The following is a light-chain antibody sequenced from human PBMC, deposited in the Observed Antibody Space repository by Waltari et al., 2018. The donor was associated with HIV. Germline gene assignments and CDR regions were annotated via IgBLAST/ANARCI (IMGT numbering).Light chain of an antibody. Sequence: VVVTLSPLSLPVSLGQPASISCNSSQSLVYSDGNTYLNWFHQRPGQSPRRLIYKVSNRDSGVPDRFSGSGSGTDFTLKISRVEAEDVGVYYCMQGTHWPITFGQGTRLEIK. J-gene: IGKJ5*01. CDR3: MQGTHWPIT. CDR2: KVS. CDR1: QSLVYSDGNTY. V-gene: IGKV2-30*01.